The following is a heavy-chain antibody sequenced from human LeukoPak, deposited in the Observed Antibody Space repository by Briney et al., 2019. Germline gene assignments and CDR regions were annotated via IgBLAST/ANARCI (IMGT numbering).Heavy chain of an antibody. CDR1: GYIFTTYC. CDR2: MYPGDSET. J-gene: IGHJ4*02. V-gene: IGHV5-51*01. CDR3: ARHRKYYDILTGYQNSNFDY. Sequence: GESLKISWRGSGYIFTTYCIGWVRQLPGKGLEWMGIMYPGDSETRYSPSFQGQVTLSADKSITPASLQWSSLEASDTAMYYCARHRKYYDILTGYQNSNFDYWGQGTLVTVSS. D-gene: IGHD3-9*01.